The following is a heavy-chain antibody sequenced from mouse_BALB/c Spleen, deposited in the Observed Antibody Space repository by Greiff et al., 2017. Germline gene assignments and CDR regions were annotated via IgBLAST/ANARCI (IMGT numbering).Heavy chain of an antibody. CDR2: ISYSGST. CDR1: GYSITSDYA. J-gene: IGHJ2*01. CDR3: AIDYDGSSSDD. Sequence: VMLVESGPGLVKPSQSLSLTCTVTGYSITSDYAWNWIRQFPGNNLEWMGYISYSGSTSYHPSLNSRISITRDTSKNQFFLKLNSVTTEDTATYYGAIDYDGSSSDDWGQGTTLTVSS. V-gene: IGHV3-2*02. D-gene: IGHD1-1*01.